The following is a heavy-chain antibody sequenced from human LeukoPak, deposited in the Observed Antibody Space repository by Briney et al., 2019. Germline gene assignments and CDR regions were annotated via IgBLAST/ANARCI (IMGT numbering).Heavy chain of an antibody. J-gene: IGHJ4*02. CDR1: GFTFSSYG. V-gene: IGHV3-23*01. D-gene: IGHD3-16*01. Sequence: GGSLRLSCAASGFTFSSYGMNWVRQAPGKGLEWVSTISGSGGSTYYADSVKGRFTISRDNSKNTLYLQMDSLRAEDTAVYYCARDPPSRGTRYFDYWGQGTLVTVSS. CDR2: ISGSGGST. CDR3: ARDPPSRGTRYFDY.